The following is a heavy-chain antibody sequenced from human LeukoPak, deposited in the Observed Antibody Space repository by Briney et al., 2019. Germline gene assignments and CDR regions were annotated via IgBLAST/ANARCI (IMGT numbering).Heavy chain of an antibody. Sequence: GGSLRLSCAASGFTFSSYAMHWVSQAPGKGLEWVAVISYDGSKKNYADSVKGRFTISRDNSKNTLYLQMNSLRAEDTAVYYCARDRVGATDYFDYWGQGTLVTVSS. V-gene: IGHV3-30-3*01. CDR2: ISYDGSKK. CDR1: GFTFSSYA. CDR3: ARDRVGATDYFDY. J-gene: IGHJ4*02. D-gene: IGHD1-26*01.